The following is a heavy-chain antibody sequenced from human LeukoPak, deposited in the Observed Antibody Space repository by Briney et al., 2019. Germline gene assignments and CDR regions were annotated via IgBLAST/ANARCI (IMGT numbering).Heavy chain of an antibody. CDR3: ARDKGPYWYFDL. CDR1: DGSISSYY. Sequence: PSETLSLTCAVSDGSISSYYWNWIRQPPGKGLEWIGNIYNSGSTDYNPSLKSRVTISVNLSKKQISLKLTSVTAADTALYYCARDKGPYWYFDLWGRGTLVTVSP. V-gene: IGHV4-59*01. CDR2: IYNSGST. J-gene: IGHJ2*01.